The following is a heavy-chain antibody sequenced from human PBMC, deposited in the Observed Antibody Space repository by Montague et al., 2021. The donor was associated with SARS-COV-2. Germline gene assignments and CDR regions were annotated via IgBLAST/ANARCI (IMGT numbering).Heavy chain of an antibody. Sequence: SLRLSCAASGFTFNSHAMTWVHQPPGKGLDWVSTISSRGYYTYFADSVKGRFTISRDNSNSTVFLQMNSLRVEDTAVYYCAKVWGYYDSSGYYYVWGFDHWGQGTLVTVSS. J-gene: IGHJ4*02. D-gene: IGHD3-22*01. CDR1: GFTFNSHA. CDR2: ISSRGYYT. V-gene: IGHV3-23*01. CDR3: AKVWGYYDSSGYYYVWGFDH.